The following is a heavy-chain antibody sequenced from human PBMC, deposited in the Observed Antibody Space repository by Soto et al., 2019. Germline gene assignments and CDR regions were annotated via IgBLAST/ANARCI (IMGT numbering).Heavy chain of an antibody. V-gene: IGHV4-59*01. D-gene: IGHD2-8*01. CDR1: GGSISSYY. CDR3: AMAGKEYFTNGVCSVEYFQH. CDR2: IYYSGST. Sequence: PSETLSLTCTVSGGSISSYYWSWIRQPPGKGLEWIGYIYYSGSTNYNPSLKSRVTISVDTSKNQFSLKLSSVTAADTAVYYCAMAGKEYFTNGVCSVEYFQHCGQRTLVTVSS. J-gene: IGHJ1*01.